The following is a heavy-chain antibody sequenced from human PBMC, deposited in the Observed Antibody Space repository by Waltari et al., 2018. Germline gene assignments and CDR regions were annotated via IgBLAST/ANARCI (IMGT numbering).Heavy chain of an antibody. V-gene: IGHV3-30-3*01. CDR2: ISYDGSNK. CDR3: ARETFYSSGNYLDN. J-gene: IGHJ4*02. CDR1: GFTCSSYA. D-gene: IGHD1-26*01. Sequence: QVQLVEFGGGVVQPGRSLRLSCAASGFTCSSYAMIWVSKAPGKVLEWVAGISYDGSNKYYADSVKGRFTISRDKSKNTLYLQMNSLRAEDTGMYYCARETFYSSGNYLDNCGQGTLVTVSS.